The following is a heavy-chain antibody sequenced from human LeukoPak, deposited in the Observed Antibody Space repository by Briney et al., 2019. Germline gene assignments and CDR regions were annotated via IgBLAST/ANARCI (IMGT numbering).Heavy chain of an antibody. J-gene: IGHJ5*02. CDR1: VYTFTIYY. CDR2: INPSGAST. V-gene: IGHV1-46*01. D-gene: IGHD6-13*01. Sequence: ASVNVSSTASVYTFTIYYMHWVRQAPGQGLDWMGIINPSGASTNYAQKFQGRVNMTRDTSTNTVYMELGSLRSEDTAVYYCARVAAAGFAYDKFDPWGQGTLVTVSS. CDR3: ARVAAAGFAYDKFDP.